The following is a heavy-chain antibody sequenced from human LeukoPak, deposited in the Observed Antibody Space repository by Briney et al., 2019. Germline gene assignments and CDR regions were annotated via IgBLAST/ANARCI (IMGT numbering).Heavy chain of an antibody. J-gene: IGHJ3*02. D-gene: IGHD4-23*01. CDR1: GGSISSYY. V-gene: IGHV4-59*08. Sequence: SETLSLTCTVSGGSISSYYWSWIRQPPGKGLEWIGYIYYSGSTNYNPSLKSRVTISVDTSKNQFSLKLSSVTAADTAVYYCARHGRRWMATIWGQGTMVTVSS. CDR2: IYYSGST. CDR3: ARHGRRWMATI.